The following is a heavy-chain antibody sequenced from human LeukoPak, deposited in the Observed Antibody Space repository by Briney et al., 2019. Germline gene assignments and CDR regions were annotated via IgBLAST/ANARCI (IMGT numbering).Heavy chain of an antibody. J-gene: IGHJ4*02. V-gene: IGHV3-11*01. D-gene: IGHD3-22*01. CDR2: ISSSGNTI. CDR3: ARFKRGSSGYSFDY. CDR1: GFTFSDYY. Sequence: PGGFLRLSCAASGFTFSDYYMSWIRQAPGKGLEWVSYISSSGNTIYYADSVKGRFTISRDNAKNSLYLQMNSLRAEDTAVYYCARFKRGSSGYSFDYWGQGTLVTVSS.